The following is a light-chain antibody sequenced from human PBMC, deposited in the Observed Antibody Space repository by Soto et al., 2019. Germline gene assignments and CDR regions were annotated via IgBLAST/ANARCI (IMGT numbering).Light chain of an antibody. V-gene: IGKV3-15*01. J-gene: IGKJ2*01. Sequence: EIVMTQSPATLSVSPGERATLSCRASQSFSSNLAWYQQKPGQAPRLLIYGASTRATCIPARFSGSGSGTEFTLTISSLQSEDFAVYYCQQYNKWPPYTFGQGTKLDIK. CDR2: GAS. CDR1: QSFSSN. CDR3: QQYNKWPPYT.